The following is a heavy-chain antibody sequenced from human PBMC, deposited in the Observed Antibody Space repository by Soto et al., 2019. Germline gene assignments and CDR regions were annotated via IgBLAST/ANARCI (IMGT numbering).Heavy chain of an antibody. CDR2: ISGSGGST. J-gene: IGHJ4*02. D-gene: IGHD3-22*01. Sequence: GGSLRLSCAASGFIFSSYAMSWVRQAPGKGLEWVSAISGSGGSTYYADSVKGRFTISRDNSKNTLYLQMNSLRAEDTAVYYCAKVRIRYYDSSGSDYWGQGTLVTVSS. CDR3: AKVRIRYYDSSGSDY. CDR1: GFIFSSYA. V-gene: IGHV3-23*01.